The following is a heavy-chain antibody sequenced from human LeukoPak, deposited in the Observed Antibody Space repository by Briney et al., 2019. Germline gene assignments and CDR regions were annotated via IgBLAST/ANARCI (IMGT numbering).Heavy chain of an antibody. CDR3: VKDKGHLGMYYYYGMDV. CDR2: ISTNGGST. V-gene: IGHV3-64D*09. CDR1: GFTFINYA. D-gene: IGHD3-10*01. J-gene: IGHJ6*02. Sequence: GGSLRLSCSASGFTFINYAMHWVRQAPGRGLEYVSGISTNGGSTYYADSVKGRFTISRDNSKNTLYLQMNSLRPEDTAVYYCVKDKGHLGMYYYYGMDVWGQGTTVTVSS.